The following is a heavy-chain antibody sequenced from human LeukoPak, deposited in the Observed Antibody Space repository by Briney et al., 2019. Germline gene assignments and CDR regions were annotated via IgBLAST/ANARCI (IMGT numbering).Heavy chain of an antibody. V-gene: IGHV3-48*02. CDR1: GFTFSSYS. CDR3: ARDSKRDGYNPRGYYFDY. J-gene: IGHJ4*02. Sequence: GGSLRLSCEASGFTFSSYSMNWVRRAPGRGREGVSYISSYSSTIYYADSVKGRFTISRDNAKNSLYLQMNSLTDEDTAVYYCARDSKRDGYNPRGYYFDYWGQGKLVTVSS. D-gene: IGHD5-24*01. CDR2: ISSYSSTI.